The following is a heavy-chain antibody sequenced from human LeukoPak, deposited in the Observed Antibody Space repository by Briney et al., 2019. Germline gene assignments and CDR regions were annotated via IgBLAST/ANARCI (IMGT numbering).Heavy chain of an antibody. CDR2: IYYSGST. CDR1: GGSISSYY. Sequence: PSETLSLTCTVSGGSISSYYWSWIRQPPGKGLEWIGYIYYSGSTNYNPSLKSRVTISVGTSKNQFSLKLSSVTAADTAVYYCARSPGSYDYGVDFDYWGQGTLVTVSS. CDR3: ARSPGSYDYGVDFDY. D-gene: IGHD4-17*01. J-gene: IGHJ4*02. V-gene: IGHV4-59*01.